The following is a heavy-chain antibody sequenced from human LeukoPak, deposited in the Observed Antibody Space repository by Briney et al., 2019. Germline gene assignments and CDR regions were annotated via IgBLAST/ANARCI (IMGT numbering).Heavy chain of an antibody. V-gene: IGHV3-49*03. CDR3: ARAHRVSGDAFDI. J-gene: IGHJ3*02. CDR1: GLTFGDYP. Sequence: PGGSLRLSCIGSGLTFGDYPMSWFRQASGKGLEWVSFIRTKTYGGTTEYAASVKGRFIISRDDSENIAYLQMDSLKTEDTAVYYCARAHRVSGDAFDIWGQGTMVTVSS. CDR2: IRTKTYGGTT.